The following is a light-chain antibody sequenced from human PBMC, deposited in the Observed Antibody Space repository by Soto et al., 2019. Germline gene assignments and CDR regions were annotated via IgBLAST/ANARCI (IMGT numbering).Light chain of an antibody. CDR1: QGISHY. J-gene: IGKJ3*01. CDR3: QNYNSVSQIT. CDR2: GAS. Sequence: DIQMTQSPSSLSASVGDRVTITCRASQGISHYLAWYQQKPGKVPKLLIYGASALQSGVPSRYSGSGFGTDFTITISSMQPEDVATYYCQNYNSVSQITFGPGTKVDIK. V-gene: IGKV1-27*01.